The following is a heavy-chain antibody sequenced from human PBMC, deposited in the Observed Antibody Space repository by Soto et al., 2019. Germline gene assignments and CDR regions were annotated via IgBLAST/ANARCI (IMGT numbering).Heavy chain of an antibody. CDR1: GFTFSSYG. CDR2: IWYDGSNK. Sequence: QVQLVESGGGVVQPGRSLRLSSAASGFTFSSYGMHWVRLAPGKGLEWVAVIWYDGSNKYYADSVKGRFTISRDNSKNTLYLQMNSLRAEDTAVYYCARAVAGLDYWGQGTLVTVSS. CDR3: ARAVAGLDY. V-gene: IGHV3-33*01. D-gene: IGHD6-19*01. J-gene: IGHJ4*02.